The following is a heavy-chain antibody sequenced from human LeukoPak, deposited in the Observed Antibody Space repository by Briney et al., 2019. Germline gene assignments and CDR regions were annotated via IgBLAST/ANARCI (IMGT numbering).Heavy chain of an antibody. CDR2: IYTSGST. J-gene: IGHJ3*02. Sequence: SETLSLTCTVSGGSISSYYWSWIRQPAGKGLEWIGRIYTSGSTNYNPSLKSRVTMSVDTPKNQFSLKLSSVTAADTAVYYCARDRLGYCSSTSCRDAFDIWGQGTMVTVSS. V-gene: IGHV4-4*07. D-gene: IGHD2-2*01. CDR3: ARDRLGYCSSTSCRDAFDI. CDR1: GGSISSYY.